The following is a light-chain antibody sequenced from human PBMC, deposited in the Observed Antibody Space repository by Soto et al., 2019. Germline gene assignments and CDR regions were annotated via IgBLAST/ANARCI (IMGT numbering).Light chain of an antibody. CDR2: GAS. CDR1: QSVSSNY. CDR3: HQYGSLPPVT. J-gene: IGKJ1*01. V-gene: IGKV3-20*01. Sequence: EIVLTQSPGTLSLSPGERATLSCRASQSVSSNYLAWYQQKPGQAPRFLIYGASSRASGIPDRFSGSGSGTDFTLTISRLEPEDFAVYYYHQYGSLPPVTFGQGTKVEIK.